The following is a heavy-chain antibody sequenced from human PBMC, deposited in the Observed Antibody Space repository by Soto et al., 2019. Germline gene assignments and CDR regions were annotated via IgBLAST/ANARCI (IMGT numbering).Heavy chain of an antibody. V-gene: IGHV3-21*01. CDR2: ISSSSSYI. Sequence: GGSLRLSCAASGFTFSSYSMNWVRQAPGKGLEWVSSISSSSSYIYYADSVKGRFTISRDNAKNSLYLQMNSLRAEDTAVYYCARDYCSSTSCYLMDYYGMDVWGQGTTVTVSS. J-gene: IGHJ6*02. CDR3: ARDYCSSTSCYLMDYYGMDV. D-gene: IGHD2-2*01. CDR1: GFTFSSYS.